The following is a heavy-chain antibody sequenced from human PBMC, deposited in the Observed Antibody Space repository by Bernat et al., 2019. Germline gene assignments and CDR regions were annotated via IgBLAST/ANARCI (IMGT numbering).Heavy chain of an antibody. CDR2: IYYSGST. CDR3: ASNSGYDSYFDY. CDR1: GGSISSSSYY. D-gene: IGHD5-12*01. V-gene: IGHV4-39*01. Sequence: QLQLQESGPGLVKPSETLSLTCTVSGGSISSSSYYWGWIRQPPGKGLEWIGSIYYSGSTYYNPSLKSRVTISVDTSKNQFSLKLSSVTAADTAVYYCASNSGYDSYFDYLGQGTLVTVSS. J-gene: IGHJ4*02.